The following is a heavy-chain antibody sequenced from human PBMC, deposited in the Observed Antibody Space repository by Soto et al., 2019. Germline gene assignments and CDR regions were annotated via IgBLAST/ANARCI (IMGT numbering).Heavy chain of an antibody. J-gene: IGHJ5*01. D-gene: IGHD3-10*02. V-gene: IGHV4-59*01. CDR1: GGSISSYY. Sequence: QVQLQESGPGLVKPSETLSLTCTVSGGSISSYYWSWIRQPPGKGLEWIGFIFYSGSTSYNPSLNSRVXISIYTSEYQFSLKLNSVTAAATAVYYCASMIGDPVLSFDSWGQGTLVAVSS. CDR2: IFYSGST. CDR3: ASMIGDPVLSFDS.